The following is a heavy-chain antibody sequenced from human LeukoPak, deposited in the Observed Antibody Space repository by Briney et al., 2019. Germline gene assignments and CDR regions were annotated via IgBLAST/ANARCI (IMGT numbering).Heavy chain of an antibody. CDR1: GGSFSGYY. CDR2: INHSGST. D-gene: IGHD3-9*01. J-gene: IGHJ6*03. Sequence: SETLSLTCAVYGGSFSGYYWSWIRQPPGKGLEWIGEINHSGSTNYNPSLKSRVTISVDTSKNQFSLKLSSVTAADTAVYYCARAPDILTGYYKYYYYYYMDVWGKGTTVTVSS. CDR3: ARAPDILTGYYKYYYYYYMDV. V-gene: IGHV4-34*01.